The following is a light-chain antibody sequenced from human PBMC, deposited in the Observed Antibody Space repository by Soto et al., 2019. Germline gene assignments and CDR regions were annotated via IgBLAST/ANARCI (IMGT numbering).Light chain of an antibody. J-gene: IGKJ4*01. CDR2: TAS. CDR3: QQLNSYPLT. V-gene: IGKV1-9*01. Sequence: DIQLTQSPSFLSASVGDRVTITCRASQGINSYLAWYQQKPGKAPKLLIYTASTLQSGVPSRFSGSGSGTEFTLTIRSLQPEDFATYHCQQLNSYPLTFGGGTKVEIK. CDR1: QGINSY.